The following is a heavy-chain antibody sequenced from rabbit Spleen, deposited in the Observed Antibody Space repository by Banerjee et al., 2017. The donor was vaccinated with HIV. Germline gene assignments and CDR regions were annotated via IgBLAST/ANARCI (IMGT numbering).Heavy chain of an antibody. CDR3: VRGASSSGYYSL. CDR1: GFDFSNYG. V-gene: IGHV1S47*01. D-gene: IGHD1-1*01. J-gene: IGHJ4*01. CDR2: IDAVFGTT. Sequence: QEQLVESGGGLVQPGGSLKLSCKASGFDFSNYGVSWVRQAPGKGLEWIGYIDAVFGTTYYATLVNGRFTISSHNAQNTLYLQLNSLTAADTATYFCVRGASSSGYYSLWGPGTLVTVS.